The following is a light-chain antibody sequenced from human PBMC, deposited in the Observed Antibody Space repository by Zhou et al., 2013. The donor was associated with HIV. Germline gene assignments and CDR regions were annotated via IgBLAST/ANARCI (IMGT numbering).Light chain of an antibody. CDR1: LGISNY. J-gene: IGKJ2*01. V-gene: IGKV1-16*01. Sequence: DIQMTQSPSSLSASVGDRVTITCRATSLGISNYVAWYQQKPGKVPKLLIYAASSLQSGVPSRFSGSGSGTEFTLTISSLQPDDFATYYCQQYNSYSYTFGQGTKLEIK. CDR2: AAS. CDR3: QQYNSYSYT.